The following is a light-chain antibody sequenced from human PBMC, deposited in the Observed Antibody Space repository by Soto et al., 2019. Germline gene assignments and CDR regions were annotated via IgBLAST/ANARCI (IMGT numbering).Light chain of an antibody. J-gene: IGKJ5*01. CDR3: QQYNNWPPIT. Sequence: KMTQSASSLSASVGDRVTITCRASQGIRHYLAWYQQKPGKVPKLLIYEASNLQSGVPSRFRGGGSGTEFTLTISSLQPEDVAVYYCQQYNNWPPITFGQGTRLEIK. CDR2: EAS. CDR1: QGIRHY. V-gene: IGKV1-27*01.